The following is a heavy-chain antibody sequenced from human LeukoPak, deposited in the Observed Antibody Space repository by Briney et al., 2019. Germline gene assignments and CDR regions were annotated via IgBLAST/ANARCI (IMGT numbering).Heavy chain of an antibody. CDR3: AMGSSGYYNLYFDY. Sequence: GSLRLSCAASGFTFSSYAMSWVRQAPGKGLEWVSAISGSGGSTYYADSVKGRFTISRDNSKNTLYLQMNSLRAEDTAVYYCAMGSSGYYNLYFDYWGQGTLATVSS. CDR1: GFTFSSYA. J-gene: IGHJ4*02. V-gene: IGHV3-23*01. CDR2: ISGSGGST. D-gene: IGHD3-22*01.